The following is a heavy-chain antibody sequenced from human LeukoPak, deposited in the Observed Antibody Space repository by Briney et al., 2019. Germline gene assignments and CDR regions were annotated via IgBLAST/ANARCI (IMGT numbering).Heavy chain of an antibody. CDR2: INHNGNVN. CDR3: AREVVVAAGRFDY. D-gene: IGHD6-13*01. CDR1: GFTFSSYW. V-gene: IGHV3-7*03. J-gene: IGHJ4*02. Sequence: GGSLRLSCAASGFTFSSYWMNWARQAPGKGLEWVASINHNGNVNYYVDSVKGRFTISRDNAKNSLYLQMNSLRVEDTAVYFCAREVVVAAGRFDYWGQGTLVTVSS.